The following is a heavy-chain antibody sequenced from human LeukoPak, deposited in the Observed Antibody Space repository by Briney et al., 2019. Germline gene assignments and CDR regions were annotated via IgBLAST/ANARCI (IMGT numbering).Heavy chain of an antibody. V-gene: IGHV4-34*01. CDR1: GGSFSGYY. D-gene: IGHD2-2*01. Sequence: PSETLSLTCAVYGGSFSGYYWSWIRQPPGKGLEWIGEINHSGSTNYNPSLKSRVTISVDTSKNQFSLKLSSVTAVDTAVYYCARGYCSSTSCSTLHFDYWGQGTLVTVSS. J-gene: IGHJ4*02. CDR3: ARGYCSSTSCSTLHFDY. CDR2: INHSGST.